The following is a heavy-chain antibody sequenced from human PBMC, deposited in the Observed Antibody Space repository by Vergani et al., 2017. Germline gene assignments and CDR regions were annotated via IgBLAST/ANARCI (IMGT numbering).Heavy chain of an antibody. Sequence: EVQLVESGRGLVKPGGSLRLSCAASGFTFSSYSMNWVRQAPGKGLEWVSSISSSSSYIYYADSVKGRFTISRDNAKNSLYLQMNSLRAEDTAVYYCARDNGVCSSTSCYTASTDYWGQGTLVTVSS. CDR3: ARDNGVCSSTSCYTASTDY. CDR2: ISSSSSYI. D-gene: IGHD2-2*02. CDR1: GFTFSSYS. J-gene: IGHJ4*02. V-gene: IGHV3-21*01.